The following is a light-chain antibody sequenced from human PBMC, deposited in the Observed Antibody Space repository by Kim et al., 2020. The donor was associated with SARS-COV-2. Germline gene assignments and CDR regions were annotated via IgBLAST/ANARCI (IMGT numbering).Light chain of an antibody. J-gene: IGLJ1*01. CDR1: NIGSKS. CDR2: YDS. V-gene: IGLV3-21*04. Sequence: SYELTQPPSVSVAPGKTARITCGGDNIGSKSVHWYQQKPGQAPVLVIYYDSDRPSGIPERFSGSNSGNTATLTISRVEAEDEADYFCQVWDTTSNNYVFGTGTKVTVL. CDR3: QVWDTTSNNYV.